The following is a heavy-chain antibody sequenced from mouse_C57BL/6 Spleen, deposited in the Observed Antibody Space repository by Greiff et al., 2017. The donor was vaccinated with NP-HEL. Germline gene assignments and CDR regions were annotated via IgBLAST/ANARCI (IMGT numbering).Heavy chain of an antibody. Sequence: VQLQQPGAELVKPGASVKMSCKASGYTFTSYWITWVKQRPGQGLEWIGDIYPGSGSTNYNEKFKSKATLTVDTSSSTAYMQLSSLTSEDSAVYYCARGGDYYGSSYGDYWGQGTTLTVSS. J-gene: IGHJ2*01. CDR2: IYPGSGST. D-gene: IGHD1-1*01. CDR3: ARGGDYYGSSYGDY. V-gene: IGHV1-55*01. CDR1: GYTFTSYW.